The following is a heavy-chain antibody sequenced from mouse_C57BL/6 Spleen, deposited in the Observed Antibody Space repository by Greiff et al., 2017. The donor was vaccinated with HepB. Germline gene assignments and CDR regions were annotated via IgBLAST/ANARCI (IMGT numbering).Heavy chain of an antibody. V-gene: IGHV3-6*01. CDR2: ISYDGSN. CDR1: GYSITSGYY. D-gene: IGHD1-1*01. J-gene: IGHJ4*01. CDR3: AGGYGSSYRYYAMDY. Sequence: DVHLVESGPGLVKPSQSLSLTCSVTGYSITSGYYWNWIRQFPGNKLEWMGYISYDGSNNYNPSLKNRISITRDTSKNQFFLKLNSVTTEDTATYYCAGGYGSSYRYYAMDYWGQGTSVTVSS.